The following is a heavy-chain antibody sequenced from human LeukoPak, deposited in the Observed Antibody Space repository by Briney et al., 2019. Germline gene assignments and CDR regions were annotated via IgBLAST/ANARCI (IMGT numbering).Heavy chain of an antibody. CDR2: IHSGGTT. D-gene: IGHD6-13*01. CDR1: GFTVSSHY. CDR3: ARGAYSRYFDY. J-gene: IGHJ4*02. V-gene: IGHV3-53*01. Sequence: PGGSLRLSCAASGFTVSSHYMSRVRQAPGQGLECVSVIHSGGTTYYADSLKGRFTISRDNSKNTLYLQMNSLRAEDTAVYYCARGAYSRYFDYWGQGTLLTVSS.